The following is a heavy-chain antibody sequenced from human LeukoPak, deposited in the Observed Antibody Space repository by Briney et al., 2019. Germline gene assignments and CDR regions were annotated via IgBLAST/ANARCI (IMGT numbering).Heavy chain of an antibody. CDR2: INHSGST. V-gene: IGHV4-34*01. J-gene: IGHJ4*02. CDR1: GGSFSGYY. Sequence: PSETLSLTCAVYGGSFSGYYWSWIRHPPGKGLEWIGEINHSGSTNYNPSLKSRVTISVDTSKNQFSLKLSSVTAADTAVYYCARRYCSSTSCYATDYWGQGTLVTVSS. D-gene: IGHD2-2*01. CDR3: ARRYCSSTSCYATDY.